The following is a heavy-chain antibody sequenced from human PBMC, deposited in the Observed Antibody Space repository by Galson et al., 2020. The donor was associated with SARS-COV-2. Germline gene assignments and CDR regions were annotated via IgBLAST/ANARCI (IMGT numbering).Heavy chain of an antibody. CDR2: VYYSGST. D-gene: IGHD4-17*01. J-gene: IGHJ3*02. CDR3: ARGTHQLTTVTVDDAFNI. Sequence: SETLSLTCTVSGAPLRSNDYYWSWVRQHPGKGLEWIGYVYYSGSTYHNPSLKSRLPMSVDTSRNQFSLRLRSVTAADTAVYYCARGTHQLTTVTVDDAFNIWGQGTTVTVSS. V-gene: IGHV4-30-4*01. CDR1: GAPLRSNDYY.